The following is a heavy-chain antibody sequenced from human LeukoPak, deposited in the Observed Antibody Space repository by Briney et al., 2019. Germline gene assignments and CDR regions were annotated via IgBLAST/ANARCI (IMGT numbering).Heavy chain of an antibody. V-gene: IGHV3-23*01. CDR1: GFSFSSYA. D-gene: IGHD6-13*01. J-gene: IGHJ4*02. CDR2: ISGSGGST. CDR3: AKDKDTSSWYFDY. Sequence: PGGSLRLSCAASGFSFSSYAMSWVRQAPGKGLEWVSAISGSGGSTYYADSVKGQFTISRDNSKNTLYLQMNSLRAEDTAVYYCAKDKDTSSWYFDYWGQGTLVTVSS.